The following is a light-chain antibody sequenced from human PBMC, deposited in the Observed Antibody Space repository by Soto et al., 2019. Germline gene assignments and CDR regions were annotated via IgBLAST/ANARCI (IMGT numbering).Light chain of an antibody. Sequence: DIQMTQSPSTLSASVGDRVTITCRASQSISTWLAWYQQEPGKAPKLLIHKASSLQSGVPSRFSGSGYGTDFTLTISSLHPDDFATYYFQQYNSYSPTFGQGTKLDIK. CDR3: QQYNSYSPT. CDR1: QSISTW. V-gene: IGKV1-5*03. CDR2: KAS. J-gene: IGKJ1*01.